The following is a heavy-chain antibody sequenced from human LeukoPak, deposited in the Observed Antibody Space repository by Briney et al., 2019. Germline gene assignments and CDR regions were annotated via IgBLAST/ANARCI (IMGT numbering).Heavy chain of an antibody. CDR1: GFTFSNYW. V-gene: IGHV3-74*01. Sequence: GGSLRLSCAASGFTFSNYWMHWVRQAPGKGLVWVSRINSDGINTSHADSVKGRFTISRDNAKNTLNLQMNSLRAEDTAVYYCARDLGQYYDTSDNWFDPWGQGTLVTVSS. D-gene: IGHD3-22*01. CDR3: ARDLGQYYDTSDNWFDP. CDR2: INSDGINT. J-gene: IGHJ5*02.